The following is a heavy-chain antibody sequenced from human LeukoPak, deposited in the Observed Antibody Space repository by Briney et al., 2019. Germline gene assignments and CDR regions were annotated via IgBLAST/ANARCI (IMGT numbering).Heavy chain of an antibody. V-gene: IGHV3-11*04. D-gene: IGHD1-26*01. CDR2: ISDSGSTM. CDR1: GFSFSDYY. CDR3: ASWGEGALDN. Sequence: GGSLRLSCAASGFSFSDYYMFWIRQAPGKGLEWVSYISDSGSTMYYANSVKGRFTISRDNAKKSLYLQMNSLRVEDTGVYYCASWGEGALDNWGQGTLVTVSS. J-gene: IGHJ4*02.